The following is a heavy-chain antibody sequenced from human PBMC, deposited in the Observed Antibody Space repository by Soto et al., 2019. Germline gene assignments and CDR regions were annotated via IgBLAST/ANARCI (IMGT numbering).Heavy chain of an antibody. CDR2: IYHSGST. Sequence: QLQLQESGSGLVKPSQTLSLTCAVSGGSISSGGYSWSWIRQPPGKGLEWIGYIYHSGSTYYNPSLTRRVTKSVARSTTQLSLKLSPVTAADTAVYYCAAGGGLPRYYWGQGTLVTVSS. CDR3: AAGGGLPRYY. D-gene: IGHD5-12*01. V-gene: IGHV4-30-2*01. CDR1: GGSISSGGYS. J-gene: IGHJ4*02.